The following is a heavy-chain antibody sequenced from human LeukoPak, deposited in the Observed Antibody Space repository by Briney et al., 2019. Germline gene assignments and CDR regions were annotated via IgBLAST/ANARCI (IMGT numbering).Heavy chain of an antibody. CDR3: ARGTVSGNDYYYMDV. Sequence: GASVKVCCKAFGYTFTSYGINWGRQAPGQGLDLMGWISGSSGNTRYAQKIQGRVTLTTDTSTRTAYMELRSLGSDDTAVYYCARGTVSGNDYYYMDVWGKGTTVTVSS. CDR2: ISGSSGNT. CDR1: GYTFTSYG. J-gene: IGHJ6*03. V-gene: IGHV1-18*01. D-gene: IGHD4-11*01.